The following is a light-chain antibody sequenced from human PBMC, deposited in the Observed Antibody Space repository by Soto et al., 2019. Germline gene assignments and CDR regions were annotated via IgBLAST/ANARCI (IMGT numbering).Light chain of an antibody. CDR1: QTISTY. CDR3: QQYKSLYT. V-gene: IGKV1-39*01. J-gene: IGKJ2*01. Sequence: DIQMTQSPSSLSASVGDRITISCRASQTISTYLHWYQHKPGRAPRLLISDVSTLQSGVPGRFRGSESGAEFTLTINSLQPDDSATYYCQQYKSLYTFGQGTKVDIK. CDR2: DVS.